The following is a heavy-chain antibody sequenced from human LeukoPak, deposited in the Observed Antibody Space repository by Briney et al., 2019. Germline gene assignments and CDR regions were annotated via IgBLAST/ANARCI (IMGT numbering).Heavy chain of an antibody. J-gene: IGHJ5*02. CDR2: ISYDGSNK. D-gene: IGHD3-3*01. CDR3: ARETDQNDFWSGYYRPNWFDP. V-gene: IGHV3-30-3*01. CDR1: GFTFSSYA. Sequence: GGSLRLSCAASGFTFSSYAMHWVRQAPGKGLEWVAVISYDGSNKNYADSVKGRFTISRDNSKNTLYLQMNSLRAEDTAVYYCARETDQNDFWSGYYRPNWFDPWGQGTLVTVSS.